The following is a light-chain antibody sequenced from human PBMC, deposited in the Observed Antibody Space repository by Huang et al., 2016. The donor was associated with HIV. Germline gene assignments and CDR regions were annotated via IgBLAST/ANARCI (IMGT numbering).Light chain of an antibody. V-gene: IGKV3-11*01. CDR3: QQRSNWPLT. CDR2: DAS. Sequence: EIVLTQSPATLSLSPGERATLSCRASQSVSSSFAWYQQKPGQAPRLLIYDASNRATGIPARFSGSGSGTDVTLTISSLEPEDFAVYYCQQRSNWPLTFGGGTKVDIK. CDR1: QSVSSS. J-gene: IGKJ4*01.